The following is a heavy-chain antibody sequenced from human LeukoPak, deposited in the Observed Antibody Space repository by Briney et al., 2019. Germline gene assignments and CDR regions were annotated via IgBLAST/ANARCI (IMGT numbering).Heavy chain of an antibody. CDR2: SDSGGST. CDR3: AEARGSGNYYNDAFDI. D-gene: IGHD3-10*01. CDR1: GFTFSTYA. J-gene: IGHJ3*02. Sequence: AGGSLRLSCAASGFTFSTYAMSWVRQAPGKGLEWVSASDSGGSTYYADSVKGRFTISRDNSKNTLYLQMNSLRAEDTAVYYCAEARGSGNYYNDAFDIWGQGTMVTVSS. V-gene: IGHV3-23*01.